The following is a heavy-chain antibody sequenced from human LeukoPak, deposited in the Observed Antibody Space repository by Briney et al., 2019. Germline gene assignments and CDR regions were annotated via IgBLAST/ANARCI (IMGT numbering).Heavy chain of an antibody. CDR2: ISGSGGST. CDR3: AKDTRSSPRLGSFHY. Sequence: GGSLRLSCVASGFTFSSYAMSWVRQAPGKGLEWVSGISGSGGSTDHADSVKGRFTISRDNSKNTLYLQMNSLRAEDTAVYHCAKDTRSSPRLGSFHYWGQGTLVTVSS. CDR1: GFTFSSYA. D-gene: IGHD3-10*01. J-gene: IGHJ4*02. V-gene: IGHV3-23*01.